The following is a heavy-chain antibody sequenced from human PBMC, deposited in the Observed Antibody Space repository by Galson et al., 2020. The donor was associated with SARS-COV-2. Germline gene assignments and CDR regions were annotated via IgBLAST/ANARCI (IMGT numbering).Heavy chain of an antibody. Sequence: NSGGSLRLSCAASGFTFSDYYMRWIRQAPGKGLEWVSYISCSGSTIYYADSVKGRFTISRDNAKNSLYLQMNSLRAEDTAVYYCARDLFAPRFGGLYMDVWRKGTAVSVPS. CDR3: ARDLFAPRFGGLYMDV. V-gene: IGHV3-11*01. CDR2: ISCSGSTI. CDR1: GFTFSDYY. D-gene: IGHD3-10*01. J-gene: IGHJ6*04.